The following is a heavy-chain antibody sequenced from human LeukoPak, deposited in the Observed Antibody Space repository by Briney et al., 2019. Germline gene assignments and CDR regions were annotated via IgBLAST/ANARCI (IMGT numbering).Heavy chain of an antibody. CDR2: IYYSGST. J-gene: IGHJ4*02. CDR3: ARATYYYDSSGLW. Sequence: SETLSLTCAVYGGSFSGYYWSWIRQPPGKGLEWIGYIYYSGSTYYNPSLKSRVTISVDTSKNQFSLKLSSVTAADTAVYYCARATYYYDSSGLWWGQGTLVTVSS. CDR1: GGSFSGYY. V-gene: IGHV4-30-4*08. D-gene: IGHD3-22*01.